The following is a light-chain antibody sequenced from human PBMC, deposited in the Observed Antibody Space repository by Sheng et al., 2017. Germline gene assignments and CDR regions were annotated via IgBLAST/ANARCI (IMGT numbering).Light chain of an antibody. J-gene: IGKJ1*01. Sequence: DIQMTQSPSSLSSSVGDKVTITCRASQGISTYLNWHQQKPGEAPKLLIYSASTLQSGVPSRFSASGSGTDFTLTISNLQPEDFGTYYCQQSYTTPRTFGQRDQ. V-gene: IGKV1-39*01. CDR1: QGISTY. CDR3: QQSYTTPRT. CDR2: SAS.